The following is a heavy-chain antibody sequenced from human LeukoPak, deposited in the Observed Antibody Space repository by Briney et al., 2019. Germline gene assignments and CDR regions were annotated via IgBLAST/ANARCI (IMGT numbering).Heavy chain of an antibody. CDR2: ISASGGST. CDR3: ATAGSGYSST. Sequence: GGSLRLSCAASGFTFSSYAMTWVRQAPGKGLEWVSAISASGGSTYYADSVKGRFTISRDNSKNTLNMQMNSLRAEDTAVYYCATAGSGYSSTWGQGTLVTVSS. V-gene: IGHV3-23*01. CDR1: GFTFSSYA. J-gene: IGHJ5*02. D-gene: IGHD6-13*01.